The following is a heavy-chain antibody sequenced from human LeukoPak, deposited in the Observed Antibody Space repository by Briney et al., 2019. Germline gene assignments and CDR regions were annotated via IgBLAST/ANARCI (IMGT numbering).Heavy chain of an antibody. V-gene: IGHV4-31*03. CDR2: IYYSGST. D-gene: IGHD5-18*01. CDR1: GGSISSGGYY. J-gene: IGHJ4*02. Sequence: SETLSLTCTVSGGSISSGGYYWSWIRQHPGKGLEWIGYIYYSGSTYYNPSLKSRVTISVGTSKNQFSLKLSSVTAADTAVYYCARGLSYGYSFDYWGQGTLVTVSS. CDR3: ARGLSYGYSFDY.